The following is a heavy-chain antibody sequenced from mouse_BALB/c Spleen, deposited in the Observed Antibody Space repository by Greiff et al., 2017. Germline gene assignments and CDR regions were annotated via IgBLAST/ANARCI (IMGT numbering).Heavy chain of an antibody. D-gene: IGHD1-2*01. J-gene: IGHJ3*01. CDR2: IYPGSGST. CDR1: GYTFTDYV. CDR3: ARPNSLLRLSWFAY. Sequence: QVQLKESGPELVKPGASVKMSCKASGYTFTDYVISWVKQRTGQGLEWIGEIYPGSGSTYYNEKFKGKATLTADKSSNTAYMQLSSLTSEDSAVYFCARPNSLLRLSWFAYWGQGTLVTVSA. V-gene: IGHV1-77*01.